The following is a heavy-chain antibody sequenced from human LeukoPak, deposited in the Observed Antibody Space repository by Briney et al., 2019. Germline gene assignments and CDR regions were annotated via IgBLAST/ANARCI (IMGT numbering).Heavy chain of an antibody. CDR3: ARSAGSSSWYWFDP. Sequence: SETLSLTCIVSGGSISSYYWSWIRQPPGKGLEWIGYIYYSGSTNYNPSLKSRVTISVDTSKDQFSLKLSSVTAADTAVYYCARSAGSSSWYWFDPWGQGTLVTVSS. J-gene: IGHJ5*02. CDR1: GGSISSYY. D-gene: IGHD6-13*01. V-gene: IGHV4-59*01. CDR2: IYYSGST.